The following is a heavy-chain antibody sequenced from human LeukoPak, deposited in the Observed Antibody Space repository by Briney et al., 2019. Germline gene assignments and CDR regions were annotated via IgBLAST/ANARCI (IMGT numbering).Heavy chain of an antibody. V-gene: IGHV3-30*02. J-gene: IGHJ5*02. CDR1: GFTFSSFG. D-gene: IGHD1-26*01. CDR2: IRYDGSNK. CDR3: AKTSGAAFYNWFDP. Sequence: GGSLRLSCAASGFTFSSFGMHWVRQAPGKGLEWVAYIRYDGSNKKYADSLEGRFTISRDNSKNALYLQIDSLRPEDTAVYYCAKTSGAAFYNWFDPWGQGTLVTVSS.